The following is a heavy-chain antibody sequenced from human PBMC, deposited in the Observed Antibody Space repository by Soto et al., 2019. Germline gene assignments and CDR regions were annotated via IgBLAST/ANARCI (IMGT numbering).Heavy chain of an antibody. CDR1: GGTFSSYA. CDR3: ASTSPRKYYYDTRGCYLNWFYP. CDR2: IIPIFGTA. J-gene: IGHJ5*02. V-gene: IGHV1-69*13. Sequence: SVKVSCKASGGTFSSYAISWVRQAPGQGLEWMGGIIPIFGTANYAQKFQGRVTITADESTSTAYMELSSLRSEDTAVYYCASTSPRKYYYDTRGCYLNWFYPGGPGTLVTV. D-gene: IGHD3-22*01.